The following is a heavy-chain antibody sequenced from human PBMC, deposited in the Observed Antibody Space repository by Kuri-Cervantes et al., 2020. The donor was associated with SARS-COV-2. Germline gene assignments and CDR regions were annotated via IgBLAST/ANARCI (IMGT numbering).Heavy chain of an antibody. V-gene: IGHV3-23*01. CDR3: TKGRVMIPVHNA. CDR1: GFTFSSDS. Sequence: GESLKISWAASGFTFSSDSMNLVRQAPGKGLEWVAAIGASGNTPFYADSVKGRFTISRDNSKTALYVQMDNRRAEDTAFYYCTKGRVMIPVHNAWGDGTLVTVSS. D-gene: IGHD2-21*01. CDR2: IGASGNTP. J-gene: IGHJ5*01.